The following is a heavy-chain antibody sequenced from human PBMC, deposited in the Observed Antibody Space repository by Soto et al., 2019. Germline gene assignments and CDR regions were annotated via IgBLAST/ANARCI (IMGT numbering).Heavy chain of an antibody. J-gene: IGHJ4*02. V-gene: IGHV3-23*01. D-gene: IGHD3-10*02. Sequence: GGCLRLSCAASGFTFRSYAMRWFRQAPGKGLEWVSAIGGSGAVTYYADSVKGRFTISRDNSKNTLYLQMNSLRAEDTAVYYCAKVYVSYYFDYWGQGTLVTVSS. CDR3: AKVYVSYYFDY. CDR2: IGGSGAVT. CDR1: GFTFRSYA.